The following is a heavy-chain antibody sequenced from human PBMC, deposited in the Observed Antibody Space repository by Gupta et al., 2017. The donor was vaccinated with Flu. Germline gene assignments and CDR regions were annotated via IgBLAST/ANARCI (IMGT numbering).Heavy chain of an antibody. CDR2: IYYSGST. J-gene: IGHJ5*02. CDR1: GGSISSYY. Sequence: QVQLQESGPGLVKPSETLSLTCTVSGGSISSYYWSWIRQPPGKGLEWIGYIYYSGSTNYNPSLKSRVTISVDTSKNQFSLKLSSVTAADTAVYYCARVSYDILTGYANWFDPWGQGTLVTVSS. V-gene: IGHV4-59*01. D-gene: IGHD3-9*01. CDR3: ARVSYDILTGYANWFDP.